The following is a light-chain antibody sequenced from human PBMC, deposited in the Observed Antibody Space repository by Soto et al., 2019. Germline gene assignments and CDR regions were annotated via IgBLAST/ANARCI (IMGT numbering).Light chain of an antibody. Sequence: EIVLTQSPGTLSLSPGERATLSCRASQSASSSYLAWYQQKPGQAPRLLIYVASSRPTGIPDRFSGSGSGKDFTLTISSLEPEDFAVYYCHQYGSSPSYTLGQGTKLEIK. CDR1: QSASSSY. V-gene: IGKV3-20*01. CDR2: VAS. CDR3: HQYGSSPSYT. J-gene: IGKJ2*01.